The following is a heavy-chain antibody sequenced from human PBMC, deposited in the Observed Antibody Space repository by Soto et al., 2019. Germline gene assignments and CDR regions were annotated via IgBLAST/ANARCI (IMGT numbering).Heavy chain of an antibody. CDR3: AREIATRATIFGVAQRPYYYYGMDV. Sequence: SETLSLTXTVSGGSISSYYWSWIRQPAGKGLEWIGRIYTSGSTNYNPSLKSRVTMSVDTSKNQFSLKLSSVTAADTAVYYCAREIATRATIFGVAQRPYYYYGMDVWGQGTTVTVSS. CDR1: GGSISSYY. V-gene: IGHV4-4*07. J-gene: IGHJ6*02. D-gene: IGHD3-3*01. CDR2: IYTSGST.